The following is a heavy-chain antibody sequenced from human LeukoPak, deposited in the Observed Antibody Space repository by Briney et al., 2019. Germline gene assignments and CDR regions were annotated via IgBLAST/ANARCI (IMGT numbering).Heavy chain of an antibody. CDR2: INHSGST. CDR3: ARTRITIFGVVTPDAFDI. CDR1: GGSFSGYY. Sequence: SETLSVTCAVYGGSFSGYYWSWIRQPPGKGLEWIGEINHSGSTNYNPSLKSRVTISVDTSKNQFSLKLSSVTAADTAVYYCARTRITIFGVVTPDAFDIWGQGTMVTVSS. J-gene: IGHJ3*02. V-gene: IGHV4-34*01. D-gene: IGHD3-3*01.